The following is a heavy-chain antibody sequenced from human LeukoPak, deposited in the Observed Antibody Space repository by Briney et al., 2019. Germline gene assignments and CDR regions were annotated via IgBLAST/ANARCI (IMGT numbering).Heavy chain of an antibody. J-gene: IGHJ5*02. CDR1: DYSISNGYF. CDR3: ARDDWTTSGRLDP. Sequence: SETLSLTCTVSDYSISNGYFWGWIRQPPGKGLEWIASIYHSGNTYYNPSLRGRVTISVDTSKNQFSLRLSSVTAADTAVYYCARDDWTTSGRLDPWGQGTLVTVSS. V-gene: IGHV4-38-2*02. D-gene: IGHD6-25*01. CDR2: IYHSGNT.